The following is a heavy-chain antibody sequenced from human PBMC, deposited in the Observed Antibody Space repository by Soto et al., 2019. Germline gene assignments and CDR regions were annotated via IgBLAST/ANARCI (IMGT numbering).Heavy chain of an antibody. CDR3: ARAPGSSSRPLVFDY. CDR2: ISIYNGNT. J-gene: IGHJ4*02. D-gene: IGHD6-6*01. Sequence: QVQVVQSGAEVKRPGASVKVSCKASGDTFTSNGISWVRQAPGQGLEWLAWISIYNGNTQYAQKVQGRVTMTTDTSTNTAYRELRSRRSDDTAVYYCARAPGSSSRPLVFDYWGQGTLVTVSA. CDR1: GDTFTSNG. V-gene: IGHV1-18*04.